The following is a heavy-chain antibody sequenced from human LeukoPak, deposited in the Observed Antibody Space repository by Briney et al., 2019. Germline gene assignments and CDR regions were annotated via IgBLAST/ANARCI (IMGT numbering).Heavy chain of an antibody. Sequence: GGSLRLSCAPSGLIFSSYGMNWVRQAPGKGLGWVAIIWYDGSNKFYADSVQGRFTIYRDNSKNTLYLQMNSLRPEDTAVYYCAGSTITTRGVGDFDIWGPGTVVTVSS. CDR3: AGSTITTRGVGDFDI. J-gene: IGHJ3*02. D-gene: IGHD1-26*01. CDR1: GLIFSSYG. V-gene: IGHV3-33*01. CDR2: IWYDGSNK.